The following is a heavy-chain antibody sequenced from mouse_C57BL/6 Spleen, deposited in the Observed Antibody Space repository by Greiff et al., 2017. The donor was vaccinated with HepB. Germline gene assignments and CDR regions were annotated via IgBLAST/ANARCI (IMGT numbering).Heavy chain of an antibody. CDR2: INPSNGGT. CDR1: GYTFTSYW. Sequence: QVQLQQPGTELVKPGASVKLSCKASGYTFTSYWMHWVKQRPGQGLEWIGNINPSNGGTNYNEKFKSKATLTVDKSSSTAYMQLSSLTSEDSAVYYCARGEFYYYGSSYEGAYWGQGTLVTVSA. V-gene: IGHV1-53*01. J-gene: IGHJ3*01. D-gene: IGHD1-1*01. CDR3: ARGEFYYYGSSYEGAY.